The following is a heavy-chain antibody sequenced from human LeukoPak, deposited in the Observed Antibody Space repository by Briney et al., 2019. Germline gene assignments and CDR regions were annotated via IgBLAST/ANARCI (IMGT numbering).Heavy chain of an antibody. D-gene: IGHD1-26*01. CDR1: GYTFTSYG. Sequence: GASVKVSCKASGYTFTSYGISWVRQAPGQGLEWMGWISAYNGNTNYAQKLQGRVTMTIDTSTSAAYMELRSLGSDDTAVYYCARAGSYSPRFDPWGQGTLVTVSS. J-gene: IGHJ5*02. CDR2: ISAYNGNT. CDR3: ARAGSYSPRFDP. V-gene: IGHV1-18*01.